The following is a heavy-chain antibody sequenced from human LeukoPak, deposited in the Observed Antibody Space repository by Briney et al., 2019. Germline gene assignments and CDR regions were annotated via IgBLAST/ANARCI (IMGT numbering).Heavy chain of an antibody. J-gene: IGHJ6*04. CDR2: IYYSGST. D-gene: IGHD5-12*01. Sequence: PSETLSLTCTVSGGPISSGGYYWSWIRQHPGKGLEWIGYIYYSGSTYYNPSLKSRVTISVNTSKNQFSLKLSSVTAADTAVYYCARGPATKYYYYGMDVWGKGTTVTVSS. CDR1: GGPISSGGYY. CDR3: ARGPATKYYYYGMDV. V-gene: IGHV4-31*03.